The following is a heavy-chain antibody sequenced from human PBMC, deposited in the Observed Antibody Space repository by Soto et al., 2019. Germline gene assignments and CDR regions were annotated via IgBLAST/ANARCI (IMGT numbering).Heavy chain of an antibody. D-gene: IGHD1-26*01. CDR3: ARAAHRRYYYGMDV. CDR2: MNPNSGNT. Sequence: VASVKVSCKASGYTFTSYDINWMRQATGQGLEWMGWMNPNSGNTGYAQKCQGRVTMTRNTSISTAYMELSSLRSEDTAVYYCARAAHRRYYYGMDVWGQGTTVTISS. V-gene: IGHV1-8*01. J-gene: IGHJ6*02. CDR1: GYTFTSYD.